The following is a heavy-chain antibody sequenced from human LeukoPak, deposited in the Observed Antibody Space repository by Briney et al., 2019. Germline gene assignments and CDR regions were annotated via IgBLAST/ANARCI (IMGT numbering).Heavy chain of an antibody. Sequence: ASVKVSCKASGYTFTSYYMHWVRQAPGQGLEWMGIINPSGGSTSYAQKFQGRVTMTRDTSTSTVYMELSSLRSEDTAVYYCARDPPATSYYYYGIDVWGQGTTVTVSS. V-gene: IGHV1-46*01. D-gene: IGHD2-15*01. CDR3: ARDPPATSYYYYGIDV. J-gene: IGHJ6*02. CDR1: GYTFTSYY. CDR2: INPSGGST.